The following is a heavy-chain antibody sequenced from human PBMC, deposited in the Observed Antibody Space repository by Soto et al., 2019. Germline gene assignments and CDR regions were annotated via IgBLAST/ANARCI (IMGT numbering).Heavy chain of an antibody. D-gene: IGHD3-10*01. Sequence: PGGPKRLSWTVAEFTFVAHGLRRIRQTPGKGLEWVAVIWYDGSNKYYADSVKGRFTISRDNSKNTLYLQMNSLRAEDTAVYFCSRDQLIWFGELPAIDYWGQGTLVTGSS. CDR3: SRDQLIWFGELPAIDY. J-gene: IGHJ4*02. CDR1: EFTFVAHG. CDR2: IWYDGSNK. V-gene: IGHV3-33*08.